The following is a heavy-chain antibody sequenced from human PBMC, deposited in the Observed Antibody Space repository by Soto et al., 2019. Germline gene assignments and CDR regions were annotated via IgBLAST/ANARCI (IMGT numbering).Heavy chain of an antibody. D-gene: IGHD2-8*01. CDR2: IYPGDSDT. J-gene: IGHJ4*02. CDR3: ARLSDCSNGVCYRFDY. V-gene: IGHV5-51*01. Sequence: GESLKISCKASIYTFSRYWIGWVRQTPGKGLEWMGIIYPGDSDTRYSPSFQGQVTISGDKSISTAYLQWSSLKASDTAMYYCARLSDCSNGVCYRFDYWGQGTLVTVS. CDR1: IYTFSRYW.